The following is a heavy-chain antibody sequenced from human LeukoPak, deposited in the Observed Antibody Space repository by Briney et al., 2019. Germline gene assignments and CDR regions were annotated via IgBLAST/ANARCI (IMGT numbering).Heavy chain of an antibody. CDR2: IYYSGST. CDR1: GGSISSYY. CDR3: ARGSSSSLNFDY. D-gene: IGHD6-13*01. J-gene: IGHJ4*02. Sequence: PSETLSLTCAVSGGSISSYYWSWIRQPPGKGLEWIGYIYYSGSTNYNPSLKSRVTISVDTSKNQFSLKLSSVTAADTAVYYCARGSSSSLNFDYWGQGTLVTVSS. V-gene: IGHV4-59*01.